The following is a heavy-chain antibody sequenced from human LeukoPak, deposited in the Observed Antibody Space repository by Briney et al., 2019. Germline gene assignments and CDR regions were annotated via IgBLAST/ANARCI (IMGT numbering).Heavy chain of an antibody. Sequence: PGGSLRLSCAASGFSLSSRYMTWIRQAPGKGLDGVALIHSDDTTYYSDSVKGRFTMSRDNSRSTLLLQMSTLRAEDTAVYYCARDTGMAVGDYWGQGTLVTVSS. V-gene: IGHV3-53*01. CDR1: GFSLSSRY. CDR3: ARDTGMAVGDY. J-gene: IGHJ4*02. D-gene: IGHD3-10*01. CDR2: IHSDDTT.